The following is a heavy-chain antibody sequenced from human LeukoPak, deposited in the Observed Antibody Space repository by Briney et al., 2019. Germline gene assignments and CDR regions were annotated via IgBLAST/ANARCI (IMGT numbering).Heavy chain of an antibody. D-gene: IGHD4-23*01. J-gene: IGHJ3*02. CDR2: IRYDGSNK. V-gene: IGHV3-30*02. Sequence: PGGSLRLSCAASGFTFSSYGMHWVRQAPGKGLEWVAFIRYDGSNKYYADSVKGRFTISRDNSKNTLYLQMNSLRAEDTAVYYCAKGRNSGPDAFDIWGQGTMVTVSS. CDR1: GFTFSSYG. CDR3: AKGRNSGPDAFDI.